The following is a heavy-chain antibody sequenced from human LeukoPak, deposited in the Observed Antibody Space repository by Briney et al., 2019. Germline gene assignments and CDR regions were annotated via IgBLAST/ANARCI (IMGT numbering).Heavy chain of an antibody. V-gene: IGHV3-48*04. CDR3: ARGWAMKQWLVERHFDY. D-gene: IGHD6-19*01. CDR2: ISSSGSTI. J-gene: IGHJ4*02. Sequence: PGGSLRLSCAASGFTFSSYSMNWVRQAPGKGLEWVSYISSSGSTIYYADSVKGRFTISRDNAKNSLYLQMNSLRAEDTAVYYCARGWAMKQWLVERHFDYWGQGTLVTVSS. CDR1: GFTFSSYS.